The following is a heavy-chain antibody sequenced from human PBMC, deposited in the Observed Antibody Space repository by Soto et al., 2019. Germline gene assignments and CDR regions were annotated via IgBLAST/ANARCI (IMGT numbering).Heavy chain of an antibody. CDR2: ISGSGGST. D-gene: IGHD6-19*01. V-gene: IGHV3-23*01. CDR1: GFIFSSYA. J-gene: IGHJ4*02. Sequence: EVQLLESGGGLVQPGGSLRLSCAASGFIFSSYAMSWVRQAPGKGLEWVSNISGSGGSTYYADSVKGRFTISRDNSKNTLHLQMNSLRVEDTAVYYCAKRGRGAVAFDYWGQGTLVTVSS. CDR3: AKRGRGAVAFDY.